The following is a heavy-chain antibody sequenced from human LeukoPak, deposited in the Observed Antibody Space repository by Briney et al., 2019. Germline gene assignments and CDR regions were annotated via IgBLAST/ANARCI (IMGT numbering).Heavy chain of an antibody. J-gene: IGHJ4*02. D-gene: IGHD2-15*01. CDR3: ARGSGYVLDY. V-gene: IGHV3-48*03. CDR2: ISTGGRTI. CDR1: GLSFSVFE. Sequence: GGSLRLSCAACGLSFSVFEMNWVRQAPGRGREWISHISTGGRTIYYADSVKGRFTISRDNAKNSLYLQMNSLRGEDTGVYYCARGSGYVLDYWTQGTLVTVSS.